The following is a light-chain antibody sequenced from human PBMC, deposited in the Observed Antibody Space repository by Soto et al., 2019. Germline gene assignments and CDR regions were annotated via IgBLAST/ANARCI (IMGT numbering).Light chain of an antibody. CDR3: QQGYSTPWT. V-gene: IGKV1-39*01. CDR2: AAS. J-gene: IGKJ1*01. CDR1: QSISSY. Sequence: DIQMTQSPSSLSASVGDRVTITCRASQSISSYLHWYQQKPGKAPKLLIYAASNLQSGVPSRFSASGSGTDFTLTLXXXXXXDFATYYCQQGYSTPWTFGQGT.